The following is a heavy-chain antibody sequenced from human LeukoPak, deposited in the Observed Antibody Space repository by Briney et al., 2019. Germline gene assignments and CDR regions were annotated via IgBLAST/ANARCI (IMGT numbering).Heavy chain of an antibody. V-gene: IGHV4-39*01. J-gene: IGHJ4*02. D-gene: IGHD3-9*01. CDR3: ASLFQAADVIRYFDWYPWGYYFDY. Sequence: PSETLSLTCTVSGGSISSSSYYWGWIRQPPGKELHWIGSIYYSGSTYYNPSLKSRVTISVDTSKNQFSLKLSSVTAADTAVYYCASLFQAADVIRYFDWYPWGYYFDYWGQGTLVTVSS. CDR1: GGSISSSSYY. CDR2: IYYSGST.